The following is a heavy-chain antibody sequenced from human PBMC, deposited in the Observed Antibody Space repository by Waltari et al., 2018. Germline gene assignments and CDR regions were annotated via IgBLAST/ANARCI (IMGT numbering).Heavy chain of an antibody. V-gene: IGHV1-2*02. J-gene: IGHJ5*02. CDR3: ARVIAAAGGGWFDP. Sequence: QVQLVQSGAEVKKPGASVKVSCKASGYTFTGYYMHWVRQAPGKGLECMGWTNANSGGTNSAQKLQARVTMTRDTSFSKAYMDLSRLRSDYTAVYYCARVIAAAGGGWFDPWGKGTLVTVSS. CDR1: GYTFTGYY. D-gene: IGHD6-13*01. CDR2: TNANSGGT.